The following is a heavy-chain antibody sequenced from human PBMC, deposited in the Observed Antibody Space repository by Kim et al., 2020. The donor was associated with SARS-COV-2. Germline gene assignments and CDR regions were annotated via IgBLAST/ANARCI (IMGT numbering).Heavy chain of an antibody. Sequence: SETLSLTCTVSGGSISSGGYYWSWIRQHPGKGLEWIGYIYYSGSTYYNPSLKSRVTISVDTSKNQFSLKLSSVTAADTAVYYCATYGSGSYAFDIWGQGTMVTVSS. CDR3: ATYGSGSYAFDI. CDR2: IYYSGST. J-gene: IGHJ3*02. CDR1: GGSISSGGYY. D-gene: IGHD3-10*01. V-gene: IGHV4-31*03.